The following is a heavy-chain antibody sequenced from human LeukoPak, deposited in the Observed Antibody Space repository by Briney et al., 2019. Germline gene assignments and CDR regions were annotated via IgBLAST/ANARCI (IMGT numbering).Heavy chain of an antibody. Sequence: GGSLRLSCAASGFTFSSYGMHWVRQAPGKGLEWVAVISYDGSYKYYADSVKGRFTISRDNSKNALYLQMNSLRAEDTAVYYCAKDLLTGNDAFDIWGQGTMVTVSS. CDR2: ISYDGSYK. CDR1: GFTFSSYG. V-gene: IGHV3-30*18. D-gene: IGHD7-27*01. J-gene: IGHJ3*02. CDR3: AKDLLTGNDAFDI.